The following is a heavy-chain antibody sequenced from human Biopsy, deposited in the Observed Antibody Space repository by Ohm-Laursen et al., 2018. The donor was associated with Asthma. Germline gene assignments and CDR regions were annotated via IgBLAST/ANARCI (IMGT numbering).Heavy chain of an antibody. CDR1: GFTFSNSG. CDR2: IWFDGSNK. V-gene: IGHV3-33*01. CDR3: ARAYGGNFFSGAFDI. J-gene: IGHJ3*02. Sequence: SLRLSCSASGFTFSNSGMHWVRQAPGKRLEWVAVIWFDGSNKYYVDSVRGRFTISRDNSKNTLYLQMNSLRAEDTAVYYCARAYGGNFFSGAFDIWGQGTMVTVSS. D-gene: IGHD4-23*01.